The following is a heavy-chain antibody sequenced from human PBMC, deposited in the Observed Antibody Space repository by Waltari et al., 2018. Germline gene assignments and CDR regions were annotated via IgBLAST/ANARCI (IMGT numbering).Heavy chain of an antibody. CDR3: AREYRAVGPIAAAPINWFDP. Sequence: QVQLQQWGAGLLKPSETLSLTCAVYGGSFSGYYWSWIRQPPGKGLEWIGEINHSGSTNYNPSLKSRVTISVDTSKNQFSLKLSSVTAADTAVYYCAREYRAVGPIAAAPINWFDPWGQGTLVTVSS. D-gene: IGHD6-13*01. CDR2: INHSGST. J-gene: IGHJ5*02. CDR1: GGSFSGYY. V-gene: IGHV4-34*01.